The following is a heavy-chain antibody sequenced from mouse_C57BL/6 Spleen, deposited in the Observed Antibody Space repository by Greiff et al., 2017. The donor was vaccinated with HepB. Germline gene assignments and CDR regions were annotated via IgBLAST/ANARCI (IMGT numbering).Heavy chain of an antibody. D-gene: IGHD4-1*01. J-gene: IGHJ2*01. V-gene: IGHV1-82*01. CDR3: ARSWDYFDY. CDR2: IYPGDGDT. Sequence: QVQLQQSGPELVKPGASVKISCKASGYAFSSSWMNWVKQRPGKGLEWIGRIYPGDGDTNYNGKFKGKATLTADKSSSTAYMQLSSLTSEDSAVYFCARSWDYFDYWGQGTTLTVSS. CDR1: GYAFSSSW.